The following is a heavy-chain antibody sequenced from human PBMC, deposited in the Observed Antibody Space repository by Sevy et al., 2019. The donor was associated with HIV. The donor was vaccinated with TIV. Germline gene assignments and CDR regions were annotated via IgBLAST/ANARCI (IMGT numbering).Heavy chain of an antibody. Sequence: GGFLRLSCAASGFAFHEYSMSWIRQAPGKGLEWVATLSFGCGKINYADSVKGRFTISRDNSKNSFYLQMDNLRVEDTALYYCAREGCSRPHDYGGQGTRVTVSS. CDR1: GFAFHEYS. CDR3: AREGCSRPHDY. D-gene: IGHD2-8*01. CDR2: LSFGCGKI. J-gene: IGHJ4*02. V-gene: IGHV3-23*01.